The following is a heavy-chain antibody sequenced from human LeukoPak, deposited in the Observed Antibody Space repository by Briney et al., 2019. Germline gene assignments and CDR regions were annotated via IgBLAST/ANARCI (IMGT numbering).Heavy chain of an antibody. Sequence: PSETLSLTCIVSDGSISSDSYSWGWIRQPPGRGLEWIGSIFYSGSTYYNPSLKSRVTISVDTSNNQFSLKLSPVTAADTAVYYCARQTRDGGEPYYYYYMDVWGKGTTVTVSS. J-gene: IGHJ6*03. D-gene: IGHD3-10*01. CDR1: DGSISSDSYS. CDR2: IFYSGST. V-gene: IGHV4-39*01. CDR3: ARQTRDGGEPYYYYYMDV.